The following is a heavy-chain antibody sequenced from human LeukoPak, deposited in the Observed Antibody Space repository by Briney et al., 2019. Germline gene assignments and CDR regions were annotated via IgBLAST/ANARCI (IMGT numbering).Heavy chain of an antibody. CDR3: ARGVGSSESNWFDP. D-gene: IGHD3-10*01. CDR1: GDSISSGTYY. Sequence: SETLSLTCTVSGDSISSGTYYWSWIRQPAGKGLEWIGRIRASGSTDYNPSLKSRLTISVDTSKNQFSLKLSSVTAADTAVYYCARGVGSSESNWFDPWGQGALVTVSS. J-gene: IGHJ5*02. V-gene: IGHV4-61*02. CDR2: IRASGST.